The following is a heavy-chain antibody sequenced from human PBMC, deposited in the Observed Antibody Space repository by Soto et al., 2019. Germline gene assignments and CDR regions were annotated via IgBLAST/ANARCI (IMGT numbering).Heavy chain of an antibody. V-gene: IGHV2-5*01. Sequence: QITLKESGPTLVKPTQTLTLTCTFSGFSLSTSGVGVRWIRQPPGKALEWLALIYWNDDKRYSPSLKSRLTITKDTSKIQVVLTMTNRDPVDTATCFCAHRRGRFDPWGQGTRVTVSS. CDR3: AHRRGRFDP. J-gene: IGHJ5*02. CDR1: GFSLSTSGVG. CDR2: IYWNDDK.